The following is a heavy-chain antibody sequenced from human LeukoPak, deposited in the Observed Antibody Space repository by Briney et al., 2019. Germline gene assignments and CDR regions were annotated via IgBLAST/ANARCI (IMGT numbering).Heavy chain of an antibody. CDR1: GGTFSSYA. CDR3: ASSRHYYDSSGYYPIDY. CDR2: IIPIFGTA. D-gene: IGHD3-22*01. V-gene: IGHV1-69*13. Sequence: SVKVSCKASGGTFSSYAISRVRQAPGQGLEWMGGIIPIFGTANYAQKFQGRVTITADESTSTAYMELSSLRSEDTAVYYCASSRHYYDSSGYYPIDYWGQGTLVTVSS. J-gene: IGHJ4*02.